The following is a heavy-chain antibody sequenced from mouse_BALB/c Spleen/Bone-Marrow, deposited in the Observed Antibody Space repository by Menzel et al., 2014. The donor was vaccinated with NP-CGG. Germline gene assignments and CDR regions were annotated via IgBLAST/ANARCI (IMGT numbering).Heavy chain of an antibody. Sequence: VQLQQSGAELVKPGAPVKLSCKASGYTFSSYWMHWVKQRPGQGLEWIGYIGPTIGNTEYSQKFKDKATLTADKSSSTAYMQLISRTSEVTARDCCARDGNFFAMDYWGQGTPVTVSS. CDR3: ARDGNFFAMDY. V-gene: IGHV1-7*01. J-gene: IGHJ4*01. CDR1: GYTFSSYW. D-gene: IGHD2-1*01. CDR2: IGPTIGNT.